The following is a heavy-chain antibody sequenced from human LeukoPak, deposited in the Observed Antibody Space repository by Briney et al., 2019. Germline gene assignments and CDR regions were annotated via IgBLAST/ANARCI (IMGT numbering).Heavy chain of an antibody. Sequence: PVASVKVSCEASGYSFNVYYIHWVRQAPGQGLEWMGWIKPKSDDTNYGQNFQGRVTMTRDTSISRAYMELSGLRSDDTAVYYCARVDEGGHFSYYGMDAWGQGTTVTVSS. V-gene: IGHV1-2*02. CDR2: IKPKSDDT. D-gene: IGHD3-16*01. CDR3: ARVDEGGHFSYYGMDA. J-gene: IGHJ6*02. CDR1: GYSFNVYY.